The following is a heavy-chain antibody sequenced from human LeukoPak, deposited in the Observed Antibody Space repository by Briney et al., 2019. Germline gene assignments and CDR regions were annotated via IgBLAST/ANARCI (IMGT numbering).Heavy chain of an antibody. CDR3: ARGSYYGSGSYYNGDFGFDP. Sequence: PGGSLRLSCAASGFTVSSNYMGWVRQAPGKGLEWVSVIYSGGDTYYADSVKGRFTISRDNSKNMIYLEMSSLRAEDTAVYYCARGSYYGSGSYYNGDFGFDPWGQGTLVTVSS. J-gene: IGHJ5*02. V-gene: IGHV3-66*01. CDR2: IYSGGDT. D-gene: IGHD3-10*01. CDR1: GFTVSSNY.